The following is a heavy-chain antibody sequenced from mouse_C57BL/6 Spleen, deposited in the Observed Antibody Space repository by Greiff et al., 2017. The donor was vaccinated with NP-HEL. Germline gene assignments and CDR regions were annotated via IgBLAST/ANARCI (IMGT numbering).Heavy chain of an antibody. CDR2: INPGSGGT. J-gene: IGHJ4*01. CDR1: GYAFTNYL. D-gene: IGHD4-1*02. Sequence: QVQLQQSGAELVRPGTSVKVSCKASGYAFTNYLIEWVKQRPGQGLEWIGVINPGSGGTNYNEKFKGKATLTADKSSSTAYMQLSSLTSEDSAVYFCAQLGRYAMDYWGQGTSVTVSS. CDR3: AQLGRYAMDY. V-gene: IGHV1-54*01.